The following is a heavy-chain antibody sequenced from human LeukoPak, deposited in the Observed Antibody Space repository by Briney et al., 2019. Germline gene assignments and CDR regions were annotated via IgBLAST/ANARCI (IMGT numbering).Heavy chain of an antibody. CDR2: ISSSSYI. CDR1: GFTFSSYS. Sequence: GGSLRLSCAASGFTFSSYSMNWVRQAPGKGLEWVSSISSSSYIYYADSVKGRFTISRDNAKNSLYPQMNSLRAEGTAVYYCARDFGSQEFDYWGQGTLVTVSS. J-gene: IGHJ4*02. CDR3: ARDFGSQEFDY. V-gene: IGHV3-21*01. D-gene: IGHD3-10*01.